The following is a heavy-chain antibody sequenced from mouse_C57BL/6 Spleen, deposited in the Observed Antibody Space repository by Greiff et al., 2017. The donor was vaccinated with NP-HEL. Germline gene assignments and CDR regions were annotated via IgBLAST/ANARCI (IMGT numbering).Heavy chain of an antibody. D-gene: IGHD3-3*01. J-gene: IGHJ1*03. Sequence: VKLMESGAELARPGASVKLSCKASGYTFTSYGISWVKQRTGQGLEWIGEIYPRSGNTYYNEKFKGKATLTADKSSSTAYMELRSLTSEDSAVYFCARGGDGYFDVWGTGTTVTVSS. CDR3: ARGGDGYFDV. CDR2: IYPRSGNT. CDR1: GYTFTSYG. V-gene: IGHV1-81*01.